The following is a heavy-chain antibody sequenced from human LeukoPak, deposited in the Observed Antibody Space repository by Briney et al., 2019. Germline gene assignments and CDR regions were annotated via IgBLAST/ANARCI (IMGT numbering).Heavy chain of an antibody. CDR2: MYSSGST. V-gene: IGHV4-39*07. CDR3: ARSGSGYLRYYFDY. CDR1: GGSIGRSNYY. J-gene: IGHJ4*02. D-gene: IGHD5-12*01. Sequence: AETLSLTCTVSGGSIGRSNYYWGRIRQPPGKGLVGIVSMYSSGSTCYNPSLKSRVAISVDTSKNQFSLKLSSVTAADTAVYYCARSGSGYLRYYFDYWGQGTLVTVSS.